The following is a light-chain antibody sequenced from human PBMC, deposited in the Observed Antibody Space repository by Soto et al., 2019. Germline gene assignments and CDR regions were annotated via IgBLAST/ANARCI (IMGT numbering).Light chain of an antibody. Sequence: QAALTQPASLSWSPGQSITISCTGTSSDVGGYNYVSWYQQHPGKAPKLMIYDVTNRPSGVSNRFSGSKSGNTASLTISGLLAEDEADYYCSSYTSSSTPLVFGGGTKLTV. CDR1: SSDVGGYNY. J-gene: IGLJ3*02. CDR2: DVT. CDR3: SSYTSSSTPLV. V-gene: IGLV2-14*01.